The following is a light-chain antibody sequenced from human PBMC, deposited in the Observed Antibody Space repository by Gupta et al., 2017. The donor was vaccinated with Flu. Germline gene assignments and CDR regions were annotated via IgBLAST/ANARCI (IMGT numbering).Light chain of an antibody. CDR3: QQRSYWPLT. CDR2: DSF. V-gene: IGKV3-11*01. Sequence: PATLSLSPGARATLACRASKSIGYNLAWYQQTPGQPPSLVIYDSFNRAPGIPARFSGSGSGTDFTLTITSLEPEDFAVYYCQQRSYWPLTFGGGTKVEIK. J-gene: IGKJ4*01. CDR1: KSIGYN.